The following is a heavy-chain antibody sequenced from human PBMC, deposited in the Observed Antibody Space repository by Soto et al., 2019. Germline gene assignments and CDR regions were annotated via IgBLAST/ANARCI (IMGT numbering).Heavy chain of an antibody. Sequence: VQLVESGGGLVQPGRSLRLSCAASGFTFDDYAMHWVRQAPGKGLEWIGYIYYSGSTYYNPSLKSRVTISVDTSKNQFSLKLSSVTAADTAVYYCARGSGYDWVGSLWGQGTLVTVSS. CDR2: IYYSGST. CDR3: ARGSGYDWVGSL. D-gene: IGHD5-12*01. J-gene: IGHJ4*02. V-gene: IGHV4-31*02. CDR1: GFTFDDYA.